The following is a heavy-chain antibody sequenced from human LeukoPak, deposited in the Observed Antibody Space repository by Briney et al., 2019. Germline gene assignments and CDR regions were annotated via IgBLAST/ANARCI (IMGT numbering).Heavy chain of an antibody. CDR2: IIPIFGTA. CDR1: GGTFSSYA. D-gene: IGHD3-22*01. CDR3: ARDDQVVTTPPYYYYGMDV. J-gene: IGHJ6*02. Sequence: ASVKVSCKASGGTFSSYAIIWVRQAPGQGLEWMGGIIPIFGTANYAQKFQGRVTITADESTSTAYMELSSLRSEDTAVYYCARDDQVVTTPPYYYYGMDVWGQGTTVTVSS. V-gene: IGHV1-69*13.